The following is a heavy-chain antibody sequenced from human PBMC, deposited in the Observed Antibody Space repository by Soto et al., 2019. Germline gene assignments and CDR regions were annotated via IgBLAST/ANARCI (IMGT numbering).Heavy chain of an antibody. Sequence: HPGGSLRLSCVASGFTFSDHYMDWVRQAPGKGLEWVGRAGHKAKSYIREYAASVKGRFTISRDDSQDSLYVQMNSLKIDDSAVYYCARDFMGPEYMGGSAFDLWGRGTLVTVSS. CDR2: AGHKAKSYIR. J-gene: IGHJ2*01. V-gene: IGHV3-72*01. CDR3: ARDFMGPEYMGGSAFDL. D-gene: IGHD6-6*01. CDR1: GFTFSDHY.